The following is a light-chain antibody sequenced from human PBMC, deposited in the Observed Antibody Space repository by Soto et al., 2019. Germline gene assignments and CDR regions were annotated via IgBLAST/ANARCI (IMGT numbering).Light chain of an antibody. CDR2: EGN. CDR1: SNDVGGYNL. Sequence: QSVLTQPASVSGSPGQSITISCTGTSNDVGGYNLVSWYQQHPGKVPKLIIYEGNKRPSGVSDRFSGSKSGNTASLTISALHAEDEAYYSCCSFAGGATFVFGGGTKLTVL. J-gene: IGLJ2*01. CDR3: CSFAGGATFV. V-gene: IGLV2-23*03.